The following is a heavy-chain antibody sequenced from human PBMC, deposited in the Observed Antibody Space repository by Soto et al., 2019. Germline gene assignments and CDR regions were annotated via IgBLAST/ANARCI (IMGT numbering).Heavy chain of an antibody. CDR2: ISGSGGST. Sequence: WGSLRLSCAASGFTFNSYAMSWVRQAPGKGLEWVSAISGSGGSTYYADSVKGRFTISRDNSKNTLYLQMNSLRAEDTAVYHSANGTTVTTIAFNIWGQGKMVTVS. D-gene: IGHD4-17*01. CDR3: ANGTTVTTIAFNI. V-gene: IGHV3-23*01. CDR1: GFTFNSYA. J-gene: IGHJ3*02.